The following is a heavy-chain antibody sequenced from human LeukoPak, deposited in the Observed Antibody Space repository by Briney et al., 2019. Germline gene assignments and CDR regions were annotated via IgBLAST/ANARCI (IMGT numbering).Heavy chain of an antibody. Sequence: PSETLSLTCSVSGGSISDSNYYWSWIRQPPGKGLEWIGEINHSGSTNYNPSLKSRVTISVDTSKNQFSLKLSSVTAADTAVYYCARGGVYVWGSYRYIDYWGQGTLVTVSS. J-gene: IGHJ4*02. CDR3: ARGGVYVWGSYRYIDY. D-gene: IGHD3-16*02. V-gene: IGHV4-34*01. CDR1: GGSISDSNYY. CDR2: INHSGST.